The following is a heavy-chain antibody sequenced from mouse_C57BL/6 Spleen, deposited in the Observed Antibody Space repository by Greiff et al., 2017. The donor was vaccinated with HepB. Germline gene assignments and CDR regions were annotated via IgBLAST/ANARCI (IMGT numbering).Heavy chain of an antibody. CDR1: GYTFTSYW. V-gene: IGHV1-69*01. Sequence: QVQLKQPGAELVMPGASVKLSCKASGYTFTSYWMHWVKQRPGQGLEWIGEIDPSDSYTNYNQKFKGKSTLTVDKSSSTAYMQLSSLTSEDSAVYYCARVRGYFDVWGTGTTVTVSS. CDR2: IDPSDSYT. CDR3: ARVRGYFDV. J-gene: IGHJ1*03.